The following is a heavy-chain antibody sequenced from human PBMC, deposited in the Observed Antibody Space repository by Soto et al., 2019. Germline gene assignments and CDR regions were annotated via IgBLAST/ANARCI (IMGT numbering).Heavy chain of an antibody. Sequence: GASVKVSCKASGGTFSSYANSWVRQAPGQGLERMGGIIPIFGTANYAQKYQGRVTITADESTSTAYMEMSSLRSEDTAVYYCARRVDGGNFYWGQGTLVTVSS. CDR2: IIPIFGTA. CDR3: ARRVDGGNFY. CDR1: GGTFSSYA. J-gene: IGHJ4*02. D-gene: IGHD2-21*01. V-gene: IGHV1-69*13.